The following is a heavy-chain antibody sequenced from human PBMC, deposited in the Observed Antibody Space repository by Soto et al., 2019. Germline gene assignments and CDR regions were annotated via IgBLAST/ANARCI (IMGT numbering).Heavy chain of an antibody. CDR2: ISYDGSNK. D-gene: IGHD3-9*01. CDR3: AREIMVLRYFGWSPPSYGMDV. V-gene: IGHV3-30-3*01. CDR1: GFTVSSNY. J-gene: IGHJ6*02. Sequence: GGSLRLSCAASGFTVSSNYMSWVRQAPGKGLEWVAVISYDGSNKYYADSVKGRFTISRDNSKNTLYLQMNSLRAEDTAVYYFAREIMVLRYFGWSPPSYGMDVWGQGTTVTVSS.